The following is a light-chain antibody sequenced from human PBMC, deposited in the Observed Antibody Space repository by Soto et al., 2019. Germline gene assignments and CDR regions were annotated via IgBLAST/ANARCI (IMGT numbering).Light chain of an antibody. CDR3: QHYDNLPPFT. CDR1: QDIKKY. V-gene: IGKV1-33*01. CDR2: GAS. J-gene: IGKJ3*01. Sequence: DIQMTQSPSSLSASIGDRVTITCQASQDIKKYLSWYQQRPGRAPKLLIYGASYLETGVPSRFSGRGYGTDFTLVISSLQPEDIATYYCQHYDNLPPFTFGPGTKVTMK.